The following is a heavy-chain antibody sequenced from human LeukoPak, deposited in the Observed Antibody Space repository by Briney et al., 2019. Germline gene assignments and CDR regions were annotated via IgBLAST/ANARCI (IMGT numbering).Heavy chain of an antibody. D-gene: IGHD5-18*01. CDR3: AGGIQQSYYYYYYMDV. CDR2: IYYSGST. CDR1: GASISSTSYY. Sequence: SETLSLTCTVSGASISSTSYYWGWIRQPPGKGLEWIGSIYYSGSTYYTPSLKSRVTISVDTSKNQFSLKLTSVTAADTAVYYCAGGIQQSYYYYYYMDVWGKGTTVTVSS. J-gene: IGHJ6*03. V-gene: IGHV4-39*07.